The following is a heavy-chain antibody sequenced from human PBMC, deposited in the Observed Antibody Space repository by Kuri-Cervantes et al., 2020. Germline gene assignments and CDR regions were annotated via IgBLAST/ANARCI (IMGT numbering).Heavy chain of an antibody. J-gene: IGHJ4*01. CDR1: GLTFTSEP. V-gene: IGHV3-23*01. Sequence: GESLKISCVVSGLTFTSEPLNWVRQAPGKGLEWVSTIGGGGLSTRYADSVKGRFTISRDNSNNTLYVHMNSLRAEDTAVYYCGVQIPDYWGQGTLVTVSS. D-gene: IGHD6-6*01. CDR2: IGGGGLST. CDR3: GVQIPDY.